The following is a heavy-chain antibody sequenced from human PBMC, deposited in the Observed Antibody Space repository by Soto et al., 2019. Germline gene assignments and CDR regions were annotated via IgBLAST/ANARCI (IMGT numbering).Heavy chain of an antibody. V-gene: IGHV3-15*07. CDR1: GFTFSSTW. D-gene: IGHD1-26*01. Sequence: GGSLRLSCAASGFTFSSTWMNWVRQAPGKGLEWVGHIKSGRDGGTADYAAPVKDRFFISRDDSERTVSLHMNRLKVEDTAVYYCTTHSYYAYAFWGQGTLVTVSS. CDR3: TTHSYYAYAF. CDR2: IKSGRDGGTA. J-gene: IGHJ4*02.